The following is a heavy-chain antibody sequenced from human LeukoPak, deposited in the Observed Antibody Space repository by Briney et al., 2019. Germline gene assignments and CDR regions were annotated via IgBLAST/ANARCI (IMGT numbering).Heavy chain of an antibody. CDR3: ATSPVEYSSSCRY. Sequence: ASVKVSCKASGYTFTGYYMHWVRQAPGQGLEWMGGIIPIFGTANYAQKFQGRVMITTDESTSTAYMELSSLRFEDTAVYYCATSPVEYSSSCRYWGQGTLVTVSS. D-gene: IGHD6-6*01. J-gene: IGHJ4*02. V-gene: IGHV1-69*05. CDR1: GYTFTGYY. CDR2: IIPIFGTA.